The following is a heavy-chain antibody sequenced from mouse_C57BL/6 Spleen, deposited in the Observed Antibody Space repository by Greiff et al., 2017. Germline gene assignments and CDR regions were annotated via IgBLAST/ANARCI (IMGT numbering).Heavy chain of an antibody. CDR3: ARYPYAMDY. CDR1: GYTFTDYN. CDR2: INPDSGST. V-gene: IGHV1-18*01. Sequence: VQLQQSGPELVKPGASVKIPCKASGYTFTDYNMAWVKQSPGKSLEWIGDINPDSGSTNYNEKFKSKATLTVDTSSSTAYMELRSLTSDDSASDYCARYPYAMDYWGQGTSVTVSS. J-gene: IGHJ4*01.